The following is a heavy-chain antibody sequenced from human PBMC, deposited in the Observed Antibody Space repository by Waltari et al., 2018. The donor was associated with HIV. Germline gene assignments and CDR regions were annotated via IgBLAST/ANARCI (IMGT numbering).Heavy chain of an antibody. CDR3: ARVTYGADGLEI. Sequence: EVKLVESGGGLVKPGGSLRLSCVGSGFSFTFYTMTWVREAPGTGLEGVSLSSSSSYIHYADSVKGRFTISRDNAENSVHLEMHSLRVEDTGVYYCARVTYGADGLEIWGQGTVVTVSS. J-gene: IGHJ3*02. V-gene: IGHV3-21*06. D-gene: IGHD2-21*02. CDR1: GFSFTFYT. CDR2: LSSSSSYI.